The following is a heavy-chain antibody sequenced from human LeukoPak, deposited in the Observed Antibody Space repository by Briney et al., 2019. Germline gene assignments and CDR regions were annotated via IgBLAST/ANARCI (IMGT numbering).Heavy chain of an antibody. Sequence: GRSLRLSCAASGFTFDDYAMHWVRQAPGKGLEWGSGFSWNSGSIGYADSVKGRFTISRDNAKNSLYLQMNSLRAEDTALYYCAKDGGYCSSTSCYSYYYMDVWGKGTTVTVSS. CDR1: GFTFDDYA. J-gene: IGHJ6*03. CDR2: FSWNSGSI. V-gene: IGHV3-9*01. D-gene: IGHD2-2*01. CDR3: AKDGGYCSSTSCYSYYYMDV.